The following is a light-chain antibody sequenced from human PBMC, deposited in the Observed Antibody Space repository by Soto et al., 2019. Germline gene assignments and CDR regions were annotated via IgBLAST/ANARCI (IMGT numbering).Light chain of an antibody. Sequence: DLVMTQSPLSLPVTPGEPASISCRSSQSLLHSNGYNYLDWYLQKPGQSPQLLIYLGSNRASGVPDRFSGSGSGTYFTLKISRVEAEDVGVYSCMQALHTPLTFGGGTKVEIK. CDR2: LGS. V-gene: IGKV2-28*01. CDR1: QSLLHSNGYNY. J-gene: IGKJ4*01. CDR3: MQALHTPLT.